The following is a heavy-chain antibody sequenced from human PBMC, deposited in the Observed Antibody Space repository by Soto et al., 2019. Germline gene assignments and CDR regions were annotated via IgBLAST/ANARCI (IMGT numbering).Heavy chain of an antibody. J-gene: IGHJ6*02. CDR2: IIPIFGTA. CDR1: GGTFSSYA. V-gene: IGHV1-69*01. CDR3: ARASGIAAAGDYYYGMAV. D-gene: IGHD6-13*01. Sequence: QVQLVQSGAEVKKPGSSVKVSCKASGGTFSSYAISWVRQAPGQGLEWMGGIIPIFGTANYAQKFQGRVTITADESTSTAYRELSSLRSEDTAVYYCARASGIAAAGDYYYGMAVWGQGTTVTVSS.